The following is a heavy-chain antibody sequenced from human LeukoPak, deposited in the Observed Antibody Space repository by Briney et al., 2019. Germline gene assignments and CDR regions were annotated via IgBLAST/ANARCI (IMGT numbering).Heavy chain of an antibody. CDR1: GGSISSHY. D-gene: IGHD6-19*01. J-gene: IGHJ4*02. Sequence: PSETLSLTCTVSGGSISSHYWSWIRQPAGKGLEWIGRIYTSGSTNYNPSLKSRVTMSVDTSKNQFSLKLSSVTAADTAVYYCARYFSSGWYFFDYWGQGTLVTVSS. CDR3: ARYFSSGWYFFDY. V-gene: IGHV4-4*07. CDR2: IYTSGST.